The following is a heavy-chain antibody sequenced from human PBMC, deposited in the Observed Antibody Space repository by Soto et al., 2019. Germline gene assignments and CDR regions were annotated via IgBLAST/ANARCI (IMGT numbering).Heavy chain of an antibody. CDR3: ASESSRSCHDD. Sequence: ASVKVSCKASGYIFTSYYIHWVRQAPGQGLEWMALINPSGGTTNYAQKFQGRVTMTTDTSTSTAYMELRSLRSDDTAVYYCASESSRSCHDDSGQGTLVTVSS. CDR2: INPSGGTT. D-gene: IGHD6-13*01. V-gene: IGHV1-46*01. CDR1: GYIFTSYY. J-gene: IGHJ4*02.